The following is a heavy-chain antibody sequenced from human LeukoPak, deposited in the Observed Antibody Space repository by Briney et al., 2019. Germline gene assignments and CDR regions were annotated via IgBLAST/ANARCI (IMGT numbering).Heavy chain of an antibody. Sequence: ASVKVSCKASGYTFTSYAMNWVRQAPGQGLEWMGWINTNTGNPTYAQGFTGRFVFSLDTSVSTAYLQISSLKAEDTAVYYCARGGWDDYVWGSYHPVDYWGQGTLVTVSS. CDR1: GYTFTSYA. CDR2: INTNTGNP. CDR3: ARGGWDDYVWGSYHPVDY. J-gene: IGHJ4*02. V-gene: IGHV7-4-1*02. D-gene: IGHD3-16*02.